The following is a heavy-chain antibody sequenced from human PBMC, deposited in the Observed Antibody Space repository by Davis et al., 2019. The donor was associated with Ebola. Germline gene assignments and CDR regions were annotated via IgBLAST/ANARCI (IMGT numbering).Heavy chain of an antibody. CDR2: INSDGSST. J-gene: IGHJ5*02. CDR3: ARDFETRFDP. Sequence: GESLKISCAASGFTFSSYWMHWVRQAPGKGLVWVSRINSDGSSTSYADSVKGRFTISRDKSKNTLYGQMDSLRDDDTAVYYCARDFETRFDPWGQGTLVTVPS. CDR1: GFTFSSYW. V-gene: IGHV3-74*01.